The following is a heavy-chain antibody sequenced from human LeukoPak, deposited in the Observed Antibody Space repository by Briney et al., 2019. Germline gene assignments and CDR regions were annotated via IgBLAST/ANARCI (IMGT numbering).Heavy chain of an antibody. J-gene: IGHJ5*02. CDR3: ARITRGYCSSTSCYTDWFDP. D-gene: IGHD2-2*02. CDR1: GGSISSSSYY. Sequence: SETLSLTCTVSGGSISSSSYYLGWIRQPPGKGLEWIGSIYYSGSTFYNPSLKSRVTISVDTSKNQFSLKLSSVTAADTAVYYCARITRGYCSSTSCYTDWFDPWGQGTLVTVSS. CDR2: IYYSGST. V-gene: IGHV4-39*01.